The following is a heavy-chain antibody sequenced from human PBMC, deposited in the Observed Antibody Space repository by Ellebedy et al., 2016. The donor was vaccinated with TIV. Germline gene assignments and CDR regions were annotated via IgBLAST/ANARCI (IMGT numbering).Heavy chain of an antibody. V-gene: IGHV4-61*08. CDR3: ARGAGYFDY. J-gene: IGHJ4*02. D-gene: IGHD6-19*01. CDR1: GGSISSGDYY. CDR2: IYYSGST. Sequence: MPLETLSLTCTVSGGSISSGDYYWSWIRQPPGKGLEWIGYIYYSGSTNYNPSLKSRVTISVDTSKNQFSLKLSSVTAADTAVYYCARGAGYFDYWGQGTLVTVSS.